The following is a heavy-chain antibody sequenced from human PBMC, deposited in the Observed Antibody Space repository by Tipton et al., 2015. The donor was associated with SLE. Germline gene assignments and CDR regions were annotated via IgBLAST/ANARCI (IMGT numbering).Heavy chain of an antibody. CDR3: ARDVGLWLFPYYFDY. CDR1: GFTFSSYA. J-gene: IGHJ4*02. Sequence: SLRLSCAASGFTFSSYAMHWVRQAPGKGLEWVAVISYDGSNKYYADSVKGRFTISRDNSKNTLYLQMNSLRGEDTAVYYCARDVGLWLFPYYFDYWGQGTLVTVSS. D-gene: IGHD3-22*01. CDR2: ISYDGSNK. V-gene: IGHV3-30*04.